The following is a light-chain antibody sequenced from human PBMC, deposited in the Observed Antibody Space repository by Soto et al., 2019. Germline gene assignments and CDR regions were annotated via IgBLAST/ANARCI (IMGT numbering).Light chain of an antibody. CDR3: QQRHLWPIT. V-gene: IGKV3-11*01. CDR1: QNFRGL. Sequence: EVVLTQSPVTLSLSPGERATLSCRASQNFRGLLTWYQQKPGQDPRLLIYDAYNRATGIPPRFSGSGSGTDFTLTIRSLEPEDSAVYYCQQRHLWPITFGQGTRLEIK. J-gene: IGKJ5*01. CDR2: DAY.